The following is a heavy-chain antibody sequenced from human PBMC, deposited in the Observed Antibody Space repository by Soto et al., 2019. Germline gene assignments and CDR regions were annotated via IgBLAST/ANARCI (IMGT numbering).Heavy chain of an antibody. CDR1: GSSFTSYA. Sequence: QVQLVQSGAEEKKPGASVKVSCKASGSSFTSYAMHWVRQAPGQGLEWMGWINAGNGNTKYSQKFQGRVTITRDTSASTAYMELSSLRSEDTAVYYCARAVAVPADFDYWGQGTLVTVSS. J-gene: IGHJ4*02. V-gene: IGHV1-3*05. CDR2: INAGNGNT. CDR3: ARAVAVPADFDY. D-gene: IGHD6-19*01.